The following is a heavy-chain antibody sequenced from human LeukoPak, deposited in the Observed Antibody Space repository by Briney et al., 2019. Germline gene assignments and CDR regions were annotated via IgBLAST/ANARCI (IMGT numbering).Heavy chain of an antibody. Sequence: SETLSLTCTVSGGSISSYYWSWIRQPPGKGLEWIGYTYYSGSTNYNPSLKSRVTISVDTSKNQFSLKLSSVTAADTAVYYCAGAFLEWLPNDYWGQGTLVTVSS. D-gene: IGHD3-3*02. J-gene: IGHJ4*02. CDR3: AGAFLEWLPNDY. CDR2: TYYSGST. CDR1: GGSISSYY. V-gene: IGHV4-59*01.